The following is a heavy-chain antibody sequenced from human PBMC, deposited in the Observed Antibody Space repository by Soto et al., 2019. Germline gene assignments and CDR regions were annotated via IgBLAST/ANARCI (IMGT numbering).Heavy chain of an antibody. D-gene: IGHD2-21*02. Sequence: QITLKESGPTLVKPTQTLTLTCTFSGLSLSTTGVGVGWIRQPPGKALEWLALSYWDDDKRYSPSLKSRLTVTHDPSNNHVVLTMTSMDPVDTATYYCVQTRCGGDCRQCYSSHAYSGLEVWGQGPTVTVSS. CDR1: GLSLSTTGVG. J-gene: IGHJ6*02. V-gene: IGHV2-5*02. CDR3: VQTRCGGDCRQCYSSHAYSGLEV. CDR2: SYWDDDK.